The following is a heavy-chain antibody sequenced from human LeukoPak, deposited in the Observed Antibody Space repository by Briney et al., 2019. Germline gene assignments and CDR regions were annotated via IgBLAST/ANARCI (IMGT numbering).Heavy chain of an antibody. CDR3: ARDLGYGGSLDY. Sequence: GGSLRLSCVVSGFTVSSNYMSWVRQAPGKGLEWVSVIYSGGSTYYADSVKGRFAISRDNSKNTLYLQMNSLRAEDTAVYYCARDLGYGGSLDYWGQGTLVTVSS. CDR1: GFTVSSNY. CDR2: IYSGGST. J-gene: IGHJ4*02. D-gene: IGHD4-23*01. V-gene: IGHV3-66*01.